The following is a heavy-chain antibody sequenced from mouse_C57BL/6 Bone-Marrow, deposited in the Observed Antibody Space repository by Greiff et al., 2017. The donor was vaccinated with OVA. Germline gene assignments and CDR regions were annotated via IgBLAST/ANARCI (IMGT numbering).Heavy chain of an antibody. J-gene: IGHJ1*03. CDR2: INPNNGGT. V-gene: IGHV1-18*01. CDR3: ARRLGRNWYFDV. CDR1: GYTFTDYN. Sequence: EVQGVESGPELVKPGASVKIPCKASGYTFTDYNMDWVKQSHGKSLEWIGDINPNNGGTNYNQKFKGKATLTVEKSSSTAYMELRSLTSEDTAVYYCARRLGRNWYFDVWGTGTTVTVSS. D-gene: IGHD4-1*01.